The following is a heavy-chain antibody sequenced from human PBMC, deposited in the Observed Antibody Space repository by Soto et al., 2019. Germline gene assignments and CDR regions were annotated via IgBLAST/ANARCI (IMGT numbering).Heavy chain of an antibody. Sequence: GASVKVSCKASGYTFTAYYIHWVRQAPGQGLEWMGWISPNSRDTNYAQKFQGRVTITADESTSTAYMELSSLRSEDTAVYYCARSLRYFDWPKDYYGMDVWGQGTTVTVSS. J-gene: IGHJ6*02. V-gene: IGHV1-2*02. CDR1: GYTFTAYY. CDR3: ARSLRYFDWPKDYYGMDV. D-gene: IGHD3-9*01. CDR2: ISPNSRDT.